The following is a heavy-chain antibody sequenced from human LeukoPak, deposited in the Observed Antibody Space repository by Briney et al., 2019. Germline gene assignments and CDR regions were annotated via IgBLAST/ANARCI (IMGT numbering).Heavy chain of an antibody. CDR1: GFTVSSNY. CDR3: AKNHRDYGGAFDI. J-gene: IGHJ3*02. V-gene: IGHV3-66*01. Sequence: PGGSLRLSCAASGFTVSSNYMSWVRQAPGKGLEWVSVIYSGGSTYYADSVKGRFTISRDNSKNTLYLQMNSLRAEDTAVYYCAKNHRDYGGAFDIWGQGTMVTVSS. CDR2: IYSGGST. D-gene: IGHD4-17*01.